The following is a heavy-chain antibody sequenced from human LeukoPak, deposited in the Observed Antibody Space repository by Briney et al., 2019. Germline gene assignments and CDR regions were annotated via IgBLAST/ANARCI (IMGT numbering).Heavy chain of an antibody. J-gene: IGHJ4*02. V-gene: IGHV4-61*08. CDR3: ALGGYYYGSGIIDY. CDR2: VYYSGSA. CDR1: RGSVGSGGYY. D-gene: IGHD3-10*01. Sequence: PSETLSLTCTVSRGSVGSGGYYWSWIRQSPGKGLEWIGNVYYSGSAYYNPSLKSRVTISVDTSKNQFSLKLSSVTAADTAVYYCALGGYYYGSGIIDYWGQGTLVTVSS.